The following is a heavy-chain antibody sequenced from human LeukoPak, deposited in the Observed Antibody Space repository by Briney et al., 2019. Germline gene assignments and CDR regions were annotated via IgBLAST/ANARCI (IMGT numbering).Heavy chain of an antibody. J-gene: IGHJ4*02. CDR3: ARLTRPPNSFWSGYYGGFDY. V-gene: IGHV4-34*01. Sequence: SETLSLTCAVYGGSFSGYYWSWIRQPPGKGLEWIGEINHSGSTSYNPSLKSRVTISVDTSKNQFSLKLSSVTAADTAVYYCARLTRPPNSFWSGYYGGFDYWGQGTLVTVSS. CDR2: INHSGST. CDR1: GGSFSGYY. D-gene: IGHD3-3*01.